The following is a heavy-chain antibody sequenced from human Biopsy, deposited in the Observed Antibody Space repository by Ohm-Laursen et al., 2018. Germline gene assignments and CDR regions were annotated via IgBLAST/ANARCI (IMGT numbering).Heavy chain of an antibody. D-gene: IGHD1-1*01. V-gene: IGHV1-8*01. CDR2: MNPKSGNT. J-gene: IGHJ4*02. Sequence: GASACVSCTASGYTFANYDISSGRHTFGQGLGYMGWMNPKSGNTDYAHRFQGRVTMTMENSVTTAYMDLRILTSKDSAVYFCAGEWSGISFGTIDYWGQGTRVTVSS. CDR3: AGEWSGISFGTIDY. CDR1: GYTFANYD.